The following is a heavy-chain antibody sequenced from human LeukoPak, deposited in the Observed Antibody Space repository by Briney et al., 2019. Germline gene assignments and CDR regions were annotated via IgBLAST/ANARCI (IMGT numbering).Heavy chain of an antibody. D-gene: IGHD6-19*01. V-gene: IGHV4-4*02. CDR2: IYHSGST. CDR1: GFTFSSYAM. CDR3: ARDVAVAGVYNWFDP. J-gene: IGHJ5*02. Sequence: PGGSLRLSCAASGFTFSSYAMSWVRQPPGKGLEWIGEIYHSGSTNYNPSLKSRVTISVDKSKNQFSLKLSSVTAADTAVYYCARDVAVAGVYNWFDPWGQGTLVTVSS.